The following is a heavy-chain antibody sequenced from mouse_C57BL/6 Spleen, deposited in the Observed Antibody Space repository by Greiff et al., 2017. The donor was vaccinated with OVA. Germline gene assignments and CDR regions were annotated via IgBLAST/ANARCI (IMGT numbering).Heavy chain of an antibody. CDR2: IWRGGST. CDR3: AKNYYGSSPRYFDV. V-gene: IGHV2-5*01. CDR1: GFSLTSYG. J-gene: IGHJ1*03. D-gene: IGHD1-1*01. Sequence: QVHVKQSGPGLVQPSQSLSITCTVSGFSLTSYGVHWVRQSPGKGLEWLGVIWRGGSTDYNAAFMSRLSITKDNSKSQVFFKMNSLQADDTAIYYCAKNYYGSSPRYFDVWGTGTTVTVSS.